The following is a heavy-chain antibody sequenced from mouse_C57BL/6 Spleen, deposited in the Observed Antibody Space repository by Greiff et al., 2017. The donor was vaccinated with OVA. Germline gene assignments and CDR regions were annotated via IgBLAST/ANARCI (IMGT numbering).Heavy chain of an antibody. Sequence: VQLQQPGAELVKPGASVKLSCKASGYTFTSYWMHWVKQRPGQGLEWIGMIHPNSGSTNYNEKFKSQATLTVDKSSSTAYMQLSSLTSEDSAVYYCARSGYSNYWFAYWGQGTLVTVSA. J-gene: IGHJ3*01. V-gene: IGHV1-64*01. CDR2: IHPNSGST. D-gene: IGHD2-5*01. CDR1: GYTFTSYW. CDR3: ARSGYSNYWFAY.